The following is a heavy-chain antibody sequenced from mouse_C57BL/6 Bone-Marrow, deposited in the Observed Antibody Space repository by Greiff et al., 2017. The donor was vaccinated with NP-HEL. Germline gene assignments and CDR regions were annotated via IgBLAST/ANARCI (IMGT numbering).Heavy chain of an antibody. V-gene: IGHV14-1*01. CDR2: IDPEDGDT. Sequence: EVKVVESGAELVRPGASVKLSCTASGFNIKDYYMHWVKQRPEQGLEWIGRIDPEDGDTEYAPKFQGKATMTADTSSNTAYLQLSSLTSEDTAVYYCTTGHYYGSRYYFDYWGQGTTLTVSS. CDR3: TTGHYYGSRYYFDY. J-gene: IGHJ2*01. CDR1: GFNIKDYY. D-gene: IGHD1-1*01.